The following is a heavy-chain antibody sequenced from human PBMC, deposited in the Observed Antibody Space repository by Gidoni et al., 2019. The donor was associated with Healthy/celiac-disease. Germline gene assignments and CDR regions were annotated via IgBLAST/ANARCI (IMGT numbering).Heavy chain of an antibody. Sequence: EVQLVESGGGLVQPGRSLRLSCAASGFTFDDYAMHWVRQAPGKGLEWVSGISWNSDNIGFADSVKGRFTISRDNAKNSLYLQMNSLRVEDTALYYCAKGGELDYHVYGMDVWGQGTTVTVSS. V-gene: IGHV3-9*01. J-gene: IGHJ6*02. CDR3: AKGGELDYHVYGMDV. CDR1: GFTFDDYA. D-gene: IGHD1-26*01. CDR2: ISWNSDNI.